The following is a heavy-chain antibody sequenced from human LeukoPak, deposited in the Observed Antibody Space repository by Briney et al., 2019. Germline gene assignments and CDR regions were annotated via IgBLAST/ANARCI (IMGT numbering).Heavy chain of an antibody. CDR2: INHSGST. V-gene: IGHV4-34*01. J-gene: IGHJ6*03. Sequence: SETLSLTCAVYGGSFSGYYWSWIRQPPGKGLEWIGEINHSGSTNYNPSLKSRVTISVDTSKNQFSLKLSSVTAADTAVYYCARVAAADTYYYYYYKDVWGKGTTVTVSS. CDR1: GGSFSGYY. CDR3: ARVAAADTYYYYYYKDV. D-gene: IGHD6-13*01.